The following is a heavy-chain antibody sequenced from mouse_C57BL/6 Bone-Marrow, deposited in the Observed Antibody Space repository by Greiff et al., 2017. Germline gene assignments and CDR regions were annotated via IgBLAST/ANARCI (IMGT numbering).Heavy chain of an antibody. CDR1: GFTFTDYY. D-gene: IGHD1-1*01. CDR2: IRNKANGYTS. V-gene: IGHV7-4*01. J-gene: IGHJ2*01. Sequence: EVQRVESGGGLVQPGASLRLSCAASGFTFTDYYMSWVRQPPGKAPEWLALIRNKANGYTSEHTASVKGRFPISRDKSQNSLYLKMNTLRADDSATYYGGKASVLGFDYWGQGTTLTVSA. CDR3: GKASVLGFDY.